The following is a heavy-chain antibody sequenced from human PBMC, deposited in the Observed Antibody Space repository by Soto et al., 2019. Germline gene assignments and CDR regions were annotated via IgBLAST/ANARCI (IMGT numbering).Heavy chain of an antibody. CDR1: GYTFTSYG. D-gene: IGHD2-8*02. Sequence: ASVKVSCKASGYTFTSYGISWVRQAPGQGLEWMGWISAYNGNTNYAQKLQGRVTMTTDTSTSTAYMELRSLRSDDTAVYYCARVSFTDTDIYYYYMDVWGKGTTVTVSS. J-gene: IGHJ6*03. CDR3: ARVSFTDTDIYYYYMDV. V-gene: IGHV1-18*01. CDR2: ISAYNGNT.